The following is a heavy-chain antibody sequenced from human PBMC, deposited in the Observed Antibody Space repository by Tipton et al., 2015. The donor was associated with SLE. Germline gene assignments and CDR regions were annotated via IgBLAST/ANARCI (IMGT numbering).Heavy chain of an antibody. V-gene: IGHV3-30*19. J-gene: IGHJ5*02. Sequence: SLRLSCAASGFTFSSYGMHWVRQAPGKGLEWVAVISYDGSNKYYADSVKGRFTISRDNSKNTLYLQMNSLRAEDTAVYYCARHSYDFWSGYYSDWFDPWAREPWSPSPQ. D-gene: IGHD3-3*01. CDR1: GFTFSSYG. CDR3: ARHSYDFWSGYYSDWFDP. CDR2: ISYDGSNK.